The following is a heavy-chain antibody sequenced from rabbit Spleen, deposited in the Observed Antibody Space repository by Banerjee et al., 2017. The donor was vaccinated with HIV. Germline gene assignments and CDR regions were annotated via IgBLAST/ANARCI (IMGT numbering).Heavy chain of an antibody. Sequence: VESGGDLVKPGASLTLTCTASGVSFSFSNYMCWVRQAPGKGLEWIGYIEPVFGITYYANWVNGRFSISRENAQNTVFLQMTSLTAADTATYFCARDVDTIYFRFSLWGPGTLVTVS. CDR1: GVSFSFSNY. J-gene: IGHJ6*01. CDR2: IEPVFGIT. V-gene: IGHV1S40*01. D-gene: IGHD1-1*01. CDR3: ARDVDTIYFRFSL.